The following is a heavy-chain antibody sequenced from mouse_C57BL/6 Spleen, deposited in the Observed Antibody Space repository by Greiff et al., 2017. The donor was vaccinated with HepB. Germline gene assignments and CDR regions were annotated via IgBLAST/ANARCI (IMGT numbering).Heavy chain of an antibody. CDR1: GFTFSNYW. J-gene: IGHJ3*01. D-gene: IGHD1-1*01. CDR2: IRLKSDNYAT. V-gene: IGHV6-3*01. CDR3: PYGSSYGFAY. Sequence: EVHLVESGGGLVQPGGSMKLSCVASGFTFSNYWMNWVRQSPEKGLEWVAQIRLKSDNYATHYAASVKGRFTISRYDSKSSVYLPMNNLRADETGIYYCPYGSSYGFAYWGQGTLVTVSA.